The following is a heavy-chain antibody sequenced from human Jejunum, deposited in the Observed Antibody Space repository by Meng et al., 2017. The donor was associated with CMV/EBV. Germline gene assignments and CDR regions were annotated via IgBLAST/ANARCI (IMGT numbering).Heavy chain of an antibody. D-gene: IGHD2-2*01. CDR2: ISWDDDK. CDR1: FHLTSTGVG. Sequence: FHLTSTGVGVGWIRQPPGKALEWVAHISWDDDKRYSPSLTSRLTITKDTSKNQVVLTMTNMDPMDTATYYCARRDRTVQSSAYFDSWGPGTLVTVSS. V-gene: IGHV2-5*02. J-gene: IGHJ4*02. CDR3: ARRDRTVQSSAYFDS.